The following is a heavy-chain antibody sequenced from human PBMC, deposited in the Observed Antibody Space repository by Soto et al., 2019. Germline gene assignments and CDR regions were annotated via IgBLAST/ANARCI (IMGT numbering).Heavy chain of an antibody. V-gene: IGHV3-30*03. CDR3: ARGYSSSWYGSYFDY. CDR2: ISYDGSNK. J-gene: IGHJ4*02. Sequence: GGSLRLSCAASGFTFKSYGIHWVRQAPGKGLEWVAVISYDGSNKYYADSVKGRFTISRDNSKNTLYLQMNSLRAEDTAVYYCARGYSSSWYGSYFDYWGQGTLLTVSS. D-gene: IGHD6-13*01. CDR1: GFTFKSYG.